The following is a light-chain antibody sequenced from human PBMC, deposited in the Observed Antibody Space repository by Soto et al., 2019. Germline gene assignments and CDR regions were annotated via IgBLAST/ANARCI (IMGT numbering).Light chain of an antibody. V-gene: IGLV1-51*01. CDR1: SSNIGNKF. J-gene: IGLJ7*01. CDR3: ASWDTSLSATV. Sequence: QSVLTQPPSVSAAPGQKVTISCSGSSSNIGNKFVSWYQQLPGTAPKLLIYENNKRPSGIPDRFSGSKSGTSATLGITGLQTGDEADYYCASWDTSLSATVFGGGTQLTVL. CDR2: ENN.